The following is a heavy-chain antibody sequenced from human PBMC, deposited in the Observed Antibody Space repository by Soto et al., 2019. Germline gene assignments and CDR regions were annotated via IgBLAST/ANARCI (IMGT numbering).Heavy chain of an antibody. V-gene: IGHV3-30*18. CDR1: GFTFSSYG. J-gene: IGHJ6*02. Sequence: GGSLRLSCAASGFTFSSYGMHWVRQAPGKGLEWVAVISYDGSNKYYADSVKGRFTISRDNSKNTLYLQMNSLRAEDTAVYYCAKGYGFLGWLPIYYYSGMDVWGQGTTVTVSS. CDR3: AKGYGFLGWLPIYYYSGMDV. D-gene: IGHD3-3*01. CDR2: ISYDGSNK.